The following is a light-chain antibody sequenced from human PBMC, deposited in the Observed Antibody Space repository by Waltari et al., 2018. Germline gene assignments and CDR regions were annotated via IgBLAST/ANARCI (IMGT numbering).Light chain of an antibody. CDR3: SSYTTSGTWV. CDR1: SSDVGAYIH. Sequence: QSALTQPASVSGSPGQSITISCPGTSSDVGAYIHVSWYQQRPGKAPKPIIHNVSNRPSGVSNRFSGSKSANTASLTISGLQAEDEADYYCSSYTTSGTWVFGGGTKVTVL. V-gene: IGLV2-14*03. J-gene: IGLJ3*02. CDR2: NVS.